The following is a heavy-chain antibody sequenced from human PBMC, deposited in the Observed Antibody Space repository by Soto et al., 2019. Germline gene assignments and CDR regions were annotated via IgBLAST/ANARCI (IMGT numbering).Heavy chain of an antibody. Sequence: GGSLRLSCAASGFTFSSYSMNWVRQAPGKGLEWVSYISSSSSTIYYADSVKGRFTISRDNAKNSLYLLMNSLRAEDTAVYYCARGTFWFDPWGQGTLVTVSS. J-gene: IGHJ5*02. CDR1: GFTFSSYS. V-gene: IGHV3-48*01. CDR2: ISSSSSTI. CDR3: ARGTFWFDP.